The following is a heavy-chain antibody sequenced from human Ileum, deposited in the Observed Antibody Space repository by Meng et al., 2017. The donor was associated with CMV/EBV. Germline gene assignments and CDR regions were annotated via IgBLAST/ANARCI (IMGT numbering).Heavy chain of an antibody. D-gene: IGHD2-2*01. Sequence: GESLKISCAASGFNFNSYYMHGVRQAPGEGLVWVSYIVSDGIAANYADSVRGRFTISRDNAKNTLYLQLNSLRGEDTALYYCARGGCSDTSCLDYWGQGTLVTVSS. CDR1: GFNFNSYY. CDR3: ARGGCSDTSCLDY. CDR2: IVSDGIAA. V-gene: IGHV3-74*01. J-gene: IGHJ4*02.